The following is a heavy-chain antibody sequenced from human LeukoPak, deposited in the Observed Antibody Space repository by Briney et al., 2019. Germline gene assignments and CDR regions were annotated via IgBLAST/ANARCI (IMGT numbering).Heavy chain of an antibody. J-gene: IGHJ3*02. D-gene: IGHD3-10*01. V-gene: IGHV4-4*09. CDR2: IYTSGST. CDR3: VRYYRGDAFDI. Sequence: SETLSLTCTVSGGSISSYYWSWIRQPPGKGLEWIGYIYTSGSTNYNPSLKSRVTISVDTSKNQFSLKLSSVTAADTAVYYCVRYYRGDAFDIWGQGTMVTVSS. CDR1: GGSISSYY.